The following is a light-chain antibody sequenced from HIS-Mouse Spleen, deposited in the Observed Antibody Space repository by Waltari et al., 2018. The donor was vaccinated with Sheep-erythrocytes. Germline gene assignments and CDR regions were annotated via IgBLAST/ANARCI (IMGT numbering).Light chain of an antibody. Sequence: DIQMTQSPSTLSASEGDTVTITCRASQSISSWLAWYQQKPGKAPKLLIYKASSLESGVPSRFSGSGSGTEFTLTISSLQPDDFATYYCQQYDNLLTFGGGTKVEIK. V-gene: IGKV1-5*03. CDR2: KAS. J-gene: IGKJ4*01. CDR3: QQYDNLLT. CDR1: QSISSW.